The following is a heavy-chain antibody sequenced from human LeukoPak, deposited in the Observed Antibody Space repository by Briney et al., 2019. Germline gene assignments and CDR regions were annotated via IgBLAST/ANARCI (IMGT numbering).Heavy chain of an antibody. V-gene: IGHV4-39*01. CDR3: ASGGSSSWYRWFDP. CDR2: ISYSGST. CDR1: GGSISSSSYY. D-gene: IGHD6-13*01. J-gene: IGHJ5*02. Sequence: KASQTLSLTCTVSGGSISSSSYYWGWIRQPPGKGLEWIGDISYSGSTYYNPSLKSRVTISADTPKNQFSLKLSSVTATDTAVYYCASGGSSSWYRWFDPWGQGTLVTVSS.